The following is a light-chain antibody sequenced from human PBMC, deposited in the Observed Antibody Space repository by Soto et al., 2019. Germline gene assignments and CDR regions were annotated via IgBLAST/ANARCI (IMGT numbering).Light chain of an antibody. J-gene: IGKJ2*01. CDR1: QSVSSNF. CDR2: GAS. CDR3: QQYGGSPMYT. V-gene: IGKV3-20*01. Sequence: ENVLTQSPGTLSLSPGERATLSCRASQSVSSNFLAWYQQKPGQAPRLLIYGASNRATGIPDRFSGSGSGTDFTLTISRLEPEDFALYYCQQYGGSPMYTFGQGTKVDIK.